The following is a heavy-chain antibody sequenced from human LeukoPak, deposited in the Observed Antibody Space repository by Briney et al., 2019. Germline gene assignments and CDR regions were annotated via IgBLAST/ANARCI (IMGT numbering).Heavy chain of an antibody. CDR3: ARYELVGATFYFPFDY. J-gene: IGHJ4*02. V-gene: IGHV1-69*13. CDR2: IIPIFGTA. Sequence: SVKVSCKASGGTFSSYTISWVRQAPGQGLEWMGGIIPIFGTANYAQKFQGRVTITADESTSTAYMELSSLRSEDTAVYYCARYELVGATFYFPFDYWGQGTLVTVSS. CDR1: GGTFSSYT. D-gene: IGHD1-26*01.